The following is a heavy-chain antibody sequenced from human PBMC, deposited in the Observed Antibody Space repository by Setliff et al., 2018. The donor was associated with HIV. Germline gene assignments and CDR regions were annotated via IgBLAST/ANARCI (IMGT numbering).Heavy chain of an antibody. Sequence: SETLSLTCTVSGGSINSYYWSWIRQPPGKGLEWIGYIYYSGSTNYNASLKSRVTISIDTSKDQLSLKLNSVTAADTAVYYCARVGGFFGEARPPPDYWGQGALVTVSS. CDR2: IYYSGST. J-gene: IGHJ4*02. V-gene: IGHV4-59*08. CDR1: GGSINSYY. D-gene: IGHD3-10*01. CDR3: ARVGGFFGEARPPPDY.